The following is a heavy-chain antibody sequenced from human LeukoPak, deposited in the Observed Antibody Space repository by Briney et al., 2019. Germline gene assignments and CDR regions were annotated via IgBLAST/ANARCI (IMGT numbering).Heavy chain of an antibody. CDR1: GFTFSSNY. CDR3: ARSPPYYYYGMDV. CDR2: IYSGGST. Sequence: GGSLRLSCAASGFTFSSNYMSWVRQAPGKGLEGVSVIYSGGSTYYADSVKGRFTISRDNSKNTLYLQMNSLRAEDTAVYYCARSPPYYYYGMDVWGQGTTVTVSS. J-gene: IGHJ6*02. V-gene: IGHV3-66*01.